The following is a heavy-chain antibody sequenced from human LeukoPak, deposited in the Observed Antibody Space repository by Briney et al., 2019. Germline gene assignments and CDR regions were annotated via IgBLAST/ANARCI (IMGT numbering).Heavy chain of an antibody. D-gene: IGHD3-22*01. V-gene: IGHV4-61*02. Sequence: PSETLSLTCTISGGSISSGSYYWSWIRQPAGKGLEWIGRIYTSGSTNYNPSLKSRVTISVDTSKNQFSLKLSSVTAADTAVYYCARKSPLYDSSGYYAYWGQGTLVTVSS. CDR2: IYTSGST. CDR3: ARKSPLYDSSGYYAY. J-gene: IGHJ4*02. CDR1: GGSISSGSYY.